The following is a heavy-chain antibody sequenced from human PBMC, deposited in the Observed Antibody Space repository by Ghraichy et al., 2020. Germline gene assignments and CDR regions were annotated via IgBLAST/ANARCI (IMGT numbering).Heavy chain of an antibody. CDR3: ARPKGCWARSGIDYFDL. D-gene: IGHD3-10*01. V-gene: IGHV3-30-3*01. CDR1: GFTFSGYA. Sequence: GGSLRLSCAASGFTFSGYAMHWVRQAPGKGLEWVAVISSDGSNKNADSVKGRFTISRDNSKNTLYLPMNSLRAEDTAVYYCARPKGCWARSGIDYFDLWGQGTLVTVSS. CDR2: ISSDGSNK. J-gene: IGHJ4*02.